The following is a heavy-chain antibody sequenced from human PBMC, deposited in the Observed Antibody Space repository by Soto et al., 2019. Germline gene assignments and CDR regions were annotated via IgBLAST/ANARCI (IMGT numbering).Heavy chain of an antibody. J-gene: IGHJ4*02. V-gene: IGHV3-48*03. CDR2: ISDIDHTI. CDR1: GFSFSGYE. Sequence: GGSLRLSCAASGFSFSGYEMNWVRQAPGRGLEWISHISDIDHTIYYAGSVKGRFTTSSDNANNLLYLEMNSLRAEDTAVYYCARSSGFYRTFDSWGQGTLVTVSS. CDR3: ARSSGFYRTFDS. D-gene: IGHD3-22*01.